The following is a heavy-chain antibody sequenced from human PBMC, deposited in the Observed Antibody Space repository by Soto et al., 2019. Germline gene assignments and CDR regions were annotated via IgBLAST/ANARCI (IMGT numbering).Heavy chain of an antibody. CDR3: ARGGESQGYYYYGMDV. Sequence: PSATLSLTCTVSGGSISSSSYYWGWIRQPPGKGLEWIGSIYYSGSTYYNPCLKSRVTITVDTSKNQFSRKLSSVTAADTAVYYCARGGESQGYYYYGMDVGGQVTTVTVSS. CDR1: GGSISSSSYY. D-gene: IGHD2-21*01. J-gene: IGHJ6*02. V-gene: IGHV4-39*01. CDR2: IYYSGST.